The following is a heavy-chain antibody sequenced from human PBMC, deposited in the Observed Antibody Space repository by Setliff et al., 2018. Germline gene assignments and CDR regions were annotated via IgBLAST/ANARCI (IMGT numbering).Heavy chain of an antibody. CDR1: GGSFSGYY. J-gene: IGHJ5*02. V-gene: IGHV4-34*01. CDR3: ARGYCSSPSCFFAGWFDP. Sequence: SETLSLTCAVYGGSFSGYYWSWIRQPPGKGLEWIGEINHTGSTNYSPSLKSRVTISVDTSKNQFSLKLTSVTAADTAVYYCARGYCSSPSCFFAGWFDPCGQGTLVTVSS. CDR2: INHTGST. D-gene: IGHD2-2*01.